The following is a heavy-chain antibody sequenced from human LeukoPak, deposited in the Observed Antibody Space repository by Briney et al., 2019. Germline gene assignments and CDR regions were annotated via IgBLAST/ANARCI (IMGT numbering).Heavy chain of an antibody. Sequence: PGGSLRLSCAASGFTFSRYWMHWVRQAPGKGLVWVSRIKSDGSTNYADSVKGRFTISRDNAKNTVSLQMNSLSAEDTVVYYCARAPAEIVRNYPEYFRHWGKGTMVTDSS. V-gene: IGHV3-74*01. D-gene: IGHD3-10*01. CDR2: IKSDGST. CDR3: ARAPAEIVRNYPEYFRH. J-gene: IGHJ6*04. CDR1: GFTFSRYW.